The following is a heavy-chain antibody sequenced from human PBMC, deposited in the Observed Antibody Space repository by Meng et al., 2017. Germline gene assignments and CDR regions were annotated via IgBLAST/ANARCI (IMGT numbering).Heavy chain of an antibody. J-gene: IGHJ5*02. V-gene: IGHV3-21*05. D-gene: IGHD3-9*01. CDR2: ISSSSSYI. Sequence: GESLKISCAASGFTVSSNYMSWIRQAPGKGLEWVSYISSSSSYIYYADSVKGRFTISRDNAKNSLYLQMNSLRAEDTAVYYCARDLYDILTGENWFDPWGQGTLVTVSS. CDR1: GFTVSSNY. CDR3: ARDLYDILTGENWFDP.